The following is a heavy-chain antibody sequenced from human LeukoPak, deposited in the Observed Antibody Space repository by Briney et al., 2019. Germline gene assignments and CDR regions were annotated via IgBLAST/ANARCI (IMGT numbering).Heavy chain of an antibody. Sequence: ASVKVSCKASGYTFTSYDINWVRQATGQGLEWMGWMNPNSGNTGYAQKFQGRVTMTRNTSISTAYVELSSLRSEDTAVYYCARDRRSGGMWDYWGQGTLVTVSS. J-gene: IGHJ4*02. CDR2: MNPNSGNT. CDR1: GYTFTSYD. CDR3: ARDRRSGGMWDY. D-gene: IGHD3-22*01. V-gene: IGHV1-8*01.